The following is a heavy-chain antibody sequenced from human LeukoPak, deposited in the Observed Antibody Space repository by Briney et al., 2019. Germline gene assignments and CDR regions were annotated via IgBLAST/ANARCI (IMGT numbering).Heavy chain of an antibody. V-gene: IGHV4-59*08. Sequence: SETLSLTCSVSGGSISSYYWSWIRQPPGKGLEWIGYIYYSGSTNYNPSLKSRVAISVDTSKNQFSLKLSSVTAADTAVYYCARLHSSTWYNWFDPWGQGTLVTVCS. J-gene: IGHJ5*02. CDR1: GGSISSYY. CDR2: IYYSGST. D-gene: IGHD6-13*01. CDR3: ARLHSSTWYNWFDP.